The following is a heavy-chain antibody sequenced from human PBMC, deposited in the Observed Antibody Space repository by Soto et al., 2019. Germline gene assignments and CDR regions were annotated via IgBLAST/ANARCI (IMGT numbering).Heavy chain of an antibody. CDR2: IWSDGSNK. CDR1: GFTFSNYG. Sequence: PGGSLRLSCAASGFTFSNYGMHWVRQAPGKGLEWVAVIWSDGSNKYYADSVKGRFTISRDNSKNTLYLQMNSLRAEDTAVYYCAKGGRQWLVTSDFNYWGQGALVTVSS. D-gene: IGHD6-19*01. J-gene: IGHJ4*02. V-gene: IGHV3-33*06. CDR3: AKGGRQWLVTSDFNY.